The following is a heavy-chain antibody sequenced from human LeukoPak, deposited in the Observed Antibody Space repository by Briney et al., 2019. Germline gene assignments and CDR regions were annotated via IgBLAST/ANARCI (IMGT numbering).Heavy chain of an antibody. Sequence: ASVKVSCKASGGTFSSYAISWVRQAPGQGLEWMGGIIPIFGTANYAQKFQGRVTITTDESTSTAYMELSSLRSEDTAVYYCASPRYLGYCSGGSCYAEYFQHWGQGTLVTVSS. D-gene: IGHD2-15*01. J-gene: IGHJ1*01. CDR2: IIPIFGTA. V-gene: IGHV1-69*05. CDR1: GGTFSSYA. CDR3: ASPRYLGYCSGGSCYAEYFQH.